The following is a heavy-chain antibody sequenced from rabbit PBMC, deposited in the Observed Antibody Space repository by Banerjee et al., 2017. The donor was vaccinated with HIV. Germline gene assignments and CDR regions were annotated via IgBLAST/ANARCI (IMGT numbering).Heavy chain of an antibody. CDR3: ASAGYADYGYATAWNL. D-gene: IGHD6-1*01. J-gene: IGHJ4*01. Sequence: QEQVVESGGGLVKPEGSLTLTCTASGFSFSSSYYMCWVRQAPGKGLEWIACIYTSSGSTWYASWVNGRFTISRPSSTAVTLQMTSLTVADTATYFCASAGYADYGYATAWNLWGQGTLVTVS. CDR1: GFSFSSSYY. V-gene: IGHV1S45*01. CDR2: IYTSSGST.